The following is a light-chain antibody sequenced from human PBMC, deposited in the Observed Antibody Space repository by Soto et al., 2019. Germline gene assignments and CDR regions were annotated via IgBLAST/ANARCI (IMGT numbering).Light chain of an antibody. CDR1: QSVDSNY. CDR2: GAS. Sequence: EIVLTHCPSTLSLSPWEEATLFCRASQSVDSNYLAWYQQKPGQAPRLLIYGASSRATGIPDRFSGSGSGTDFTLTISRLEPEDFAVYYCQQYGSSPRTFGQGTK. J-gene: IGKJ1*01. V-gene: IGKV3-20*01. CDR3: QQYGSSPRT.